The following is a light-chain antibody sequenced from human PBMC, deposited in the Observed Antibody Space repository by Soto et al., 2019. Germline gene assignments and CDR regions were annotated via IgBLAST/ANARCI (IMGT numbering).Light chain of an antibody. CDR3: SSYTSTSTIL. CDR2: EVS. CDR1: SSDIGAYNY. Sequence: QSALTQPASVSGSPGQSITISCTGTSSDIGAYNYVSWYQHHPGKAPKFMMYEVSYRPSGVSDRFSGSKSGNTASLTISGLQAEDEADYYCSSYTSTSTILFGGVTKVTVL. J-gene: IGLJ2*01. V-gene: IGLV2-14*01.